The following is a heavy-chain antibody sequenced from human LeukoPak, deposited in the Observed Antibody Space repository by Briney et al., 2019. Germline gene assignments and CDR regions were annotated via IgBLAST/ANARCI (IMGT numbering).Heavy chain of an antibody. J-gene: IGHJ4*02. CDR1: GGSISSGGYY. D-gene: IGHD3-3*01. CDR2: IYHSGST. V-gene: IGHV4-30-2*01. Sequence: RPSETLSLTCTVSGGSISSGGYYWSWIRQPPGKGLEWIGYIYHSGSTYYNPSLKSRVTISVDRSKNQFSLKLSSVTAADTAVYYCARERGFLEWFSSHWGQGTLVTVSS. CDR3: ARERGFLEWFSSH.